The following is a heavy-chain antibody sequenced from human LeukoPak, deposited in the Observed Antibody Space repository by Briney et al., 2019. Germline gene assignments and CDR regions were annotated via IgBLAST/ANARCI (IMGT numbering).Heavy chain of an antibody. V-gene: IGHV4-39*01. D-gene: IGHD1-26*01. CDR2: IYYSGST. CDR1: GGXISSSSYY. J-gene: IGHJ4*02. Sequence: SETLSLTCTVSGGXISSSSYYWGWIRQPPGRGLEWIGSIYYSGSTYYNPSLKSRVTISVDTSKNQFSLKLSSVTAADTAVYYCATQEWELLALDYWGQGTLVTVSS. CDR3: ATQEWELLALDY.